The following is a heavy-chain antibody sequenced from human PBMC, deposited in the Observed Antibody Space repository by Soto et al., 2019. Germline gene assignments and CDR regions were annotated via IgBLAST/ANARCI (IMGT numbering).Heavy chain of an antibody. J-gene: IGHJ6*03. D-gene: IGHD2-2*01. CDR2: ISAYNGNT. CDR3: ARRLYVASSTDSNYYYYYMDV. V-gene: IGHV1-18*01. Sequence: GASVKVSCKASGYTFTSYAMHWVRQAPGQGLEWVGWISAYNGNTKFAQKVQGRVTLTTDTPTSTAYMELRSLSSDDTAIYYCARRLYVASSTDSNYYYYYMDVWGKGTTVTVSS. CDR1: GYTFTSYA.